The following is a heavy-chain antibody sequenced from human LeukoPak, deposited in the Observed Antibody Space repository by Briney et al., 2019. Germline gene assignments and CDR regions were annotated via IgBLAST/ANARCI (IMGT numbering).Heavy chain of an antibody. J-gene: IGHJ4*02. Sequence: GGSLRLSCAASGFTFSDYYMSWIRQAPGKGLEWVSYISDSSSSIYYAASVKGRFTISRDNAKNSLYPKMNSLRAEDTAVYYCARGGRCGYSYGYVGGDYWGQGTLVTVSS. D-gene: IGHD5-18*01. V-gene: IGHV3-11*04. CDR2: ISDSSSSI. CDR1: GFTFSDYY. CDR3: ARGGRCGYSYGYVGGDY.